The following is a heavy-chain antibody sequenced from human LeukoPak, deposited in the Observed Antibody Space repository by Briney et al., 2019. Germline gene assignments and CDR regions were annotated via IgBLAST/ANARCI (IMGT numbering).Heavy chain of an antibody. Sequence: ASVKVSCKVSGYTLTELSMNWVRQAPGKGLEWMGGFDPEYGRTIYAQKFQGRVTMTEDTSTDTAYMELRSLRSDDTAVYYCARREQWLVGDDYWGQGTLVTVSS. CDR3: ARREQWLVGDDY. CDR2: FDPEYGRT. J-gene: IGHJ4*02. D-gene: IGHD6-19*01. V-gene: IGHV1-24*01. CDR1: GYTLTELS.